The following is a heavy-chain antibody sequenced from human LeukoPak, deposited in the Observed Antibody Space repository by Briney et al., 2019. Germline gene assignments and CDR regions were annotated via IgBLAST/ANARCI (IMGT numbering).Heavy chain of an antibody. Sequence: SQTLSLTCTVSGGSISSGGYYWSWIRQHPGKGLEWIGYIYYSGSTYYNPSLKSRVTISVDTSKNQFSLRLSSVTAADTAVYYCARDYGMYYYDSSGYLDAFDIWGQGTMVTVSS. J-gene: IGHJ3*02. CDR2: IYYSGST. CDR1: GGSISSGGYY. V-gene: IGHV4-31*03. D-gene: IGHD3-22*01. CDR3: ARDYGMYYYDSSGYLDAFDI.